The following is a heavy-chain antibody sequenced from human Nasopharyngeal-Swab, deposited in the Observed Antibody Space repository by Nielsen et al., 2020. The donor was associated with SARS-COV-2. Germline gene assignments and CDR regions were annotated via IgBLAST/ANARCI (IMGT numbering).Heavy chain of an antibody. CDR1: GFTVSSNY. D-gene: IGHD6-13*01. V-gene: IGHV3-53*01. J-gene: IGHJ4*02. CDR3: ARDAGSSWYSWDFDY. CDR2: IYSGGST. Sequence: GESLKISCAASGFTVSSNYMSWVRQAPGKGLEWVSVIYSGGSTYYADSVKGRFTISRHNSKNTLYLQMNSLRAEDTAVYYCARDAGSSWYSWDFDYWGQGTLVTVSS.